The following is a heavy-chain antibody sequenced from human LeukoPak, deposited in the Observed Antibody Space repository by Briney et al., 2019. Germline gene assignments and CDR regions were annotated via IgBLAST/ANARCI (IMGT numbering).Heavy chain of an antibody. D-gene: IGHD3-10*01. CDR3: ARVRQEFLDY. Sequence: PGGSLRLSCAASGFTFSSYAMIWVRQAPGKGLEWVSGVSGSGGSTFYADSVKGRFTISRDNSKNTLYLLINSLRAEDTAVYYCARVRQEFLDYWGQGTLVTVSS. CDR1: GFTFSSYA. V-gene: IGHV3-23*01. J-gene: IGHJ4*02. CDR2: VSGSGGST.